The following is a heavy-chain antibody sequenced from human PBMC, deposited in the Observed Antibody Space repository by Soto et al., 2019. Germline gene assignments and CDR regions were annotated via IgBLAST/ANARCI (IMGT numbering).Heavy chain of an antibody. CDR1: GGSFSGYY. CDR2: INHSGST. CDR3: ARVEITTVRGVIITYYYYGMDV. J-gene: IGHJ6*02. V-gene: IGHV4-34*01. Sequence: PSETLSLTCAVYGGSFSGYYWSWIRQPPGKGLEWIGEINHSGSTNYNPSLKSRVTISVDTSKNQFSLKLSSVTAADTAVYYCARVEITTVRGVIITYYYYGMDVWGQGTTVT. D-gene: IGHD3-10*01.